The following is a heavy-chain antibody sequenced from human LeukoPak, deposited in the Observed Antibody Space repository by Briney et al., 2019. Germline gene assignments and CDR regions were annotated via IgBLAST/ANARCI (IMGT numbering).Heavy chain of an antibody. Sequence: QPGGSLRLSCAASGFTFSSYAMSWVRRAPGKGLEWVSGISGSGGGIYYADSVKGRFTISRDNSKNTLYLQMSSLRAEDTAVYYCASCRVWQSDYWGQGTLVTVSS. J-gene: IGHJ4*02. V-gene: IGHV3-23*01. CDR2: ISGSGGGI. CDR3: ASCRVWQSDY. CDR1: GFTFSSYA.